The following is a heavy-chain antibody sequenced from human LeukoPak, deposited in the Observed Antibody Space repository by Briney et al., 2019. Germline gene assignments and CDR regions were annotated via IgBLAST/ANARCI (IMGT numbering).Heavy chain of an antibody. J-gene: IGHJ4*02. CDR2: ISGSGGST. CDR1: GFTFSNFA. CDR3: ARTLSPADDY. D-gene: IGHD2-2*01. V-gene: IGHV3-23*01. Sequence: GGSLRLSCAASGFTFSNFAMNRVRQAPGKGLEWVSTISGSGGSTYYADSVKGRFTISRDNAKNSLYLQMNSLRAEDTAVYYCARTLSPADDYWGQGTLVTVSS.